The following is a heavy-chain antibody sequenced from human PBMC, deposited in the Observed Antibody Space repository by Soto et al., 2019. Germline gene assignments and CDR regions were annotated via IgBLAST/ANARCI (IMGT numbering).Heavy chain of an antibody. CDR1: GFSVTCYS. Sequence: GGSLSLSCAASGFSVTCYSMNWVRQAPGKGLEWVSYISSSSSTIYYADSVKGLFTISRDNAKYSLYLQMNSLRDEDTAVYYCASFAFGEYDYWGQGP. J-gene: IGHJ4*02. V-gene: IGHV3-48*02. D-gene: IGHD3-10*01. CDR3: ASFAFGEYDY. CDR2: ISSSSSTI.